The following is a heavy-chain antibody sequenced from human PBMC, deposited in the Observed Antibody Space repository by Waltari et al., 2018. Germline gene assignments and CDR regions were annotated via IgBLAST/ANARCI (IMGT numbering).Heavy chain of an antibody. CDR1: GGSIRTRDFA. CDR3: ARGRIVFGTNWLDP. V-gene: IGHV4-39*02. D-gene: IGHD2-15*01. J-gene: IGHJ5*02. CDR2: INYSART. Sequence: QLQLQESGPGLVKPSETLSLTCTVSGGSIRTRDFAWTWIRQPPGKGLGGIGEINYSARTTYNPALVSRVTISIDTSNNSFSLTLTSVTAADSSMYYCARGRIVFGTNWLDPWGQGTLVIVSS.